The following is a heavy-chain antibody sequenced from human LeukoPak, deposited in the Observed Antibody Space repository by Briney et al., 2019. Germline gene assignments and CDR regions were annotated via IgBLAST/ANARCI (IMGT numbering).Heavy chain of an antibody. CDR3: AQDIGDFDVLTAYYGFGH. D-gene: IGHD3-9*01. CDR2: ISADGDKT. Sequence: PGGSLRLSCAASGLTFDDYAMHWVRQAPGKGLEWVSLISADGDKTYYADSVKGRFTISRDDSKTSLYLQMNSLRTEDTALYYCAQDIGDFDVLTAYYGFGHWGPGTLVTVSS. J-gene: IGHJ4*01. V-gene: IGHV3-43*02. CDR1: GLTFDDYA.